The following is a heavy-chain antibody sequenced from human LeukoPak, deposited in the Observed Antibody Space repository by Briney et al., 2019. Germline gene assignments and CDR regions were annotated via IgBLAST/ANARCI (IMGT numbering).Heavy chain of an antibody. CDR2: INAGNGNT. CDR3: ARDPRVYCSSTSCYAGAFDI. CDR1: GYTFTSYA. D-gene: IGHD2-2*01. J-gene: IGHJ3*02. V-gene: IGHV1-3*03. Sequence: ASVKVSCKASGYTFTSYAMHWVRQAPGQRLEWMGWINAGNGNTKYSQEFQGRVTITRDTSASTAYMELSSLRSEDMAVYYCARDPRVYCSSTSCYAGAFDIWGQGTMVTVSS.